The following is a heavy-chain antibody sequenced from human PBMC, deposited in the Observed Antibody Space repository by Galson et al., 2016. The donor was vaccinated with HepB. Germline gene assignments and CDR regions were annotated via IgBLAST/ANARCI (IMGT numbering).Heavy chain of an antibody. CDR3: AKRAGLSGTPFDY. J-gene: IGHJ4*02. V-gene: IGHV4-39*07. D-gene: IGHD3-10*01. CDR1: GGSISSSTSF. Sequence: SETLSLTCTVSGGSISSSTSFWGWIRQPPGKGLEWIGIISYTGNTYYNPSLKSRVTISVDTSKNRFSLNLSSVTAADTAVYYCAKRAGLSGTPFDYWGQGSLVTVSS. CDR2: ISYTGNT.